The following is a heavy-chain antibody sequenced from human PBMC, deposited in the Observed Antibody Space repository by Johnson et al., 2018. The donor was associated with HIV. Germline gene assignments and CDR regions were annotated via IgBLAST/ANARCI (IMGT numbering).Heavy chain of an antibody. CDR1: GLAFSTYL. CDR3: ARVLAFDI. Sequence: VQLVESGGRLVQPGGSLRLSCAASGLAFSTYLMNWVRQAPGKGLEWVAEIKEDGSDKYYVDSVKGRFTISRDNAQNSLYLQMNNLRAEDTAVYYCARVLAFDIWGQGTMVTVSS. J-gene: IGHJ3*02. V-gene: IGHV3-7*04. CDR2: IKEDGSDK.